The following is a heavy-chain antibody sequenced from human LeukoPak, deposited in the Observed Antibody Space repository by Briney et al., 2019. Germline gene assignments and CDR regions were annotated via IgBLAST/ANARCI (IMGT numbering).Heavy chain of an antibody. V-gene: IGHV4-39*07. D-gene: IGHD2-15*01. J-gene: IGHJ4*01. Sequence: PSETLSLTCTISGDSITKKNFLWGWIRQPPGKGLEWIVSMSYSGKIYYNPSLKSRVSISIDTSKNQLSLKLNSVTAADTAMYRCARDRDVDDFDYWGRGTLVIVSS. CDR1: GDSITKKNFL. CDR2: MSYSGKI. CDR3: ARDRDVDDFDY.